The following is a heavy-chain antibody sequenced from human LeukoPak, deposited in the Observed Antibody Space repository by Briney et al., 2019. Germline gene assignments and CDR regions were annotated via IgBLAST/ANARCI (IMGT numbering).Heavy chain of an antibody. V-gene: IGHV4-59*01. Sequence: PSETLSLTCTVSGGSINYYYWSWIRQPPGKGLECIGYIYYSGSTNFNPSLKSRVTISVDTSKNQFSLKLSSVTAADTAVYYCARYGGYYFGYWGQGTLVTVSS. D-gene: IGHD3-10*01. CDR2: IYYSGST. CDR3: ARYGGYYFGY. J-gene: IGHJ4*02. CDR1: GGSINYYY.